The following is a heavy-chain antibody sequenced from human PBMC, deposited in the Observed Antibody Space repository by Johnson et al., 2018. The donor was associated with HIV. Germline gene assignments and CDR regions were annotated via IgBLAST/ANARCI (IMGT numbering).Heavy chain of an antibody. CDR1: GFTFNSYG. CDR3: ARDTDDFWSGEGAFDI. J-gene: IGHJ3*02. Sequence: QVQLVESGGGLVQPGGSLRLYCAASGFTFNSYGMDWVRQAPGKGLEWVAFIRYDGNSKYYTDSVKGRFTISRDNSRNTLNLQMNNLRAEYTGVYYCARDTDDFWSGEGAFDIWGQGTMVTVSS. V-gene: IGHV3-30*02. CDR2: IRYDGNSK. D-gene: IGHD3-3*01.